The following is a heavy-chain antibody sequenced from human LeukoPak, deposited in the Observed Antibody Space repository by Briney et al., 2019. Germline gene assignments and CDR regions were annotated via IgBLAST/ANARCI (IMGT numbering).Heavy chain of an antibody. Sequence: PGGSLRLSCAASGFTFSISGMSWVRQAPGKGLEWVSAISGSGGSTYYADSVKGRFTISRDNSKNTVNLEIHSLRAEDTAIYFCARDSGENLYFEHWGPGTLVTVSS. CDR3: ARDSGENLYFEH. D-gene: IGHD2-15*01. CDR2: ISGSGGST. J-gene: IGHJ4*02. CDR1: GFTFSISG. V-gene: IGHV3-23*01.